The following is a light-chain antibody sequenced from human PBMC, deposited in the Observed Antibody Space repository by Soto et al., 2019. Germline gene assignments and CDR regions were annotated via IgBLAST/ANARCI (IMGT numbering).Light chain of an antibody. Sequence: DIVMTQSPLSLPVTPGEPASISCRSSQSLLHXXXXXXXDWYLQKPGQSPQLLIYLGSNRASGVPDRFSGSGSGTDFTLKISRVEAEDVGVYYCMQALQTPPYTFGQGTKLEIK. V-gene: IGKV2-28*01. J-gene: IGKJ2*01. CDR1: QSLLHXXXXXX. CDR3: MQALQTPPYT. CDR2: LGS.